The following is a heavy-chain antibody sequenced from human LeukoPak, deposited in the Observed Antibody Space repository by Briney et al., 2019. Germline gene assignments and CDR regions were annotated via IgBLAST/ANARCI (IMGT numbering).Heavy chain of an antibody. Sequence: SETLSLTCAVYGGSFSGYYWSWIRQPPGKGLEWIGEIDHSGSTNYNPSLKSRVTISVDTSKNQFSLKLSSVTAADTAVYYCARGATKKFDYWGQGTLVTVSS. V-gene: IGHV4-34*01. D-gene: IGHD1-26*01. CDR1: GGSFSGYY. CDR2: IDHSGST. CDR3: ARGATKKFDY. J-gene: IGHJ4*02.